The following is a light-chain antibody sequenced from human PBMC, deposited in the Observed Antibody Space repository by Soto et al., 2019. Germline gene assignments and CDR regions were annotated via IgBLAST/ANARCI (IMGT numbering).Light chain of an antibody. Sequence: QPVLTQAPSASGTPGQRVTISCSGSSSNIGSNTVTWYQQVPGTAPKLLIYSNDQRPSGVPDRFSGSKSGTSASLAIAGLQSEDEADYYCAAWDDSLNGWVFGGGTKL. CDR2: SND. J-gene: IGLJ3*02. V-gene: IGLV1-44*01. CDR1: SSNIGSNT. CDR3: AAWDDSLNGWV.